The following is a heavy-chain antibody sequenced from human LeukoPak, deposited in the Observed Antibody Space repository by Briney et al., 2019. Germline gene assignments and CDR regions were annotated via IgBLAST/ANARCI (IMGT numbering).Heavy chain of an antibody. CDR3: AELGITMIGGV. CDR1: RFTFSDYY. D-gene: IGHD3-10*02. CDR2: IKEDGSEK. Sequence: GGSLRLSCAASRFTFSDYYMTWVREAPGRGREWVANIKEDGSEKNYVDSVKGRFTISRDNAKNSLYLQMNSLRAEDTAVYYCAELGITMIGGVWGKGTTVTISS. V-gene: IGHV3-7*01. J-gene: IGHJ6*04.